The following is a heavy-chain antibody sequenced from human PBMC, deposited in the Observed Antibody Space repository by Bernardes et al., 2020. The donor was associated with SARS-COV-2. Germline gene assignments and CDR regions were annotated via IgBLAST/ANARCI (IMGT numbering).Heavy chain of an antibody. D-gene: IGHD1-1*01. Sequence: GGSLRLSCAASGFSFGSHAMNWVRQAPGKGPEWVSAISGSGDTTYYADSVKGRFTISRDNSKNTLYLQMNSLRAEDTAKYYCARQLDDWGQGTLVTVSS. CDR1: GFSFGSHA. V-gene: IGHV3-23*01. CDR2: ISGSGDTT. J-gene: IGHJ4*02. CDR3: ARQLDD.